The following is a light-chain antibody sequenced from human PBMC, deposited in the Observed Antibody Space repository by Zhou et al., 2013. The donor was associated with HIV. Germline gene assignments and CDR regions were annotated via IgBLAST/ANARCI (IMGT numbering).Light chain of an antibody. J-gene: IGKJ2*01. CDR3: QQCNIYPYT. CDR2: KAS. CDR1: QSIGSS. V-gene: IGKV1-5*03. Sequence: DIQMTQSPSILSASVGDTVTITCRASQSIGSSLAWYQQRVGKAPQLLIHKASSLQSEVPSRFSGGGSGTEFTLTINSLQPDDFATYYCQQCNIYPYTFGQGTKLEIK.